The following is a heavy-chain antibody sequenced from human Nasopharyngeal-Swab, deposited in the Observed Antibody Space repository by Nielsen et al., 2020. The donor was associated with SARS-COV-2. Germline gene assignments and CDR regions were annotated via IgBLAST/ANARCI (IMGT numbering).Heavy chain of an antibody. CDR2: IDSGRATI. Sequence: GESLKISCAASGFIFTGYSMNWVRQAPGKGLEWVSYIDSGRATIYYDYSVKGRFTISRDNDKNSLYLQENRLRDEDTAVYYCARGRDYTTIADEAFDFWGQGTMVTVSS. CDR1: GFIFTGYS. J-gene: IGHJ3*01. D-gene: IGHD5-18*01. CDR3: ARGRDYTTIADEAFDF. V-gene: IGHV3-48*02.